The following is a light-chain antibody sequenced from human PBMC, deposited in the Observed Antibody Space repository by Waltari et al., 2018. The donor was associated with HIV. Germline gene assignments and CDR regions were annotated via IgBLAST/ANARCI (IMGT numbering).Light chain of an antibody. V-gene: IGLV2-23*02. CDR2: EVI. CDR1: SSDVGSHNL. J-gene: IGLJ3*02. CDR3: CSFADTNTWV. Sequence: QSALTQPASVSGSPGQSITISCTATSSDVGSHNLVSWYQHHPGRAPKLIIYEVIKRPSGVSHRFSGSKSGNTASLTISGLQAEDEAEYYCCSFADTNTWVFGGGTKLTVL.